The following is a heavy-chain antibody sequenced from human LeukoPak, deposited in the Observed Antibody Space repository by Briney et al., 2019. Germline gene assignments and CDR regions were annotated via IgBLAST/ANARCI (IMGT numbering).Heavy chain of an antibody. D-gene: IGHD2-2*01. CDR1: GFTFSNYA. CDR3: AKDKAGVVPAATHFDF. CDR2: ISGSGGST. J-gene: IGHJ4*02. Sequence: PGGSLRLSCAASGFTFSNYAMSWVRQAPGKGLEWVSAISGSGGSTYYADSVKGRFTISRDNSKNTLYPQMNSLRAEDTAVYYCAKDKAGVVPAATHFDFWGQGTLVTVSS. V-gene: IGHV3-23*01.